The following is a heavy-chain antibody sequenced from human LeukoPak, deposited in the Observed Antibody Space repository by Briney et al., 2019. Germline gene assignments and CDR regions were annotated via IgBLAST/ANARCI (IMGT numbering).Heavy chain of an antibody. D-gene: IGHD2-15*01. J-gene: IGHJ4*02. CDR1: GFTFSSYA. CDR3: AKAEDIVVVVAATPPIYFDY. CDR2: ISGSGGST. Sequence: GGSLRLSCAASGFTFSSYAMSWVRQAPGKGLEWVSAISGSGGSTYYADSVKGRFTISRDNSKNTLYLQMNSLRAEDTAVYYCAKAEDIVVVVAATPPIYFDYWGRGTLVTVSS. V-gene: IGHV3-23*01.